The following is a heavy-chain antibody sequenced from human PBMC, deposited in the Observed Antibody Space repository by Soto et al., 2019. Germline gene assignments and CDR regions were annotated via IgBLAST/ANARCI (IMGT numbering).Heavy chain of an antibody. D-gene: IGHD5-12*01. J-gene: IGHJ6*02. V-gene: IGHV3-23*01. CDR1: GFTFSSYA. CDR3: ATDDSGYEFSHKYGMDV. CDR2: ISGSGGST. Sequence: EVQLLESGGGLAQPGGSLRLSCAASGFTFSSYAVSWVRQAPGKGLEWVSAISGSGGSTYYVAAVMGRFTISRDNSKNTLYLQMNSLRAEDTAVYYCATDDSGYEFSHKYGMDVWGQGTTVTVSS.